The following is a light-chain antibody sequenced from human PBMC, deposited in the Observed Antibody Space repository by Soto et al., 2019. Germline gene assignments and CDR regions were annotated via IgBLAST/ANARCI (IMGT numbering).Light chain of an antibody. Sequence: DIHTTQSPSTLSASVGDRVTITCRASQSISSWLAWYQQKPGKAPKLLIYDASSLESGVPSRFSGSGSGTEFTLTISSLQPDDFATYYCQQYNSYPLTFGGGTKVDIK. J-gene: IGKJ4*01. CDR1: QSISSW. CDR2: DAS. CDR3: QQYNSYPLT. V-gene: IGKV1-5*01.